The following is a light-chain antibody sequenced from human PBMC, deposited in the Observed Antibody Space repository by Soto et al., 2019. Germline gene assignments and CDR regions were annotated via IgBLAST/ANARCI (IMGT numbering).Light chain of an antibody. CDR1: HFVASSY. V-gene: IGKV3-20*01. J-gene: IGKJ1*01. Sequence: EIVLTQSPGTLSLSPGERATLSCSASHFVASSYVAWHQQKPGQAPRLLIYGASSRATGIPDRFSGSGSGTDFTLTISRLEPEDFAVYYCQQYGSSPGTFGQGTKVEIK. CDR3: QQYGSSPGT. CDR2: GAS.